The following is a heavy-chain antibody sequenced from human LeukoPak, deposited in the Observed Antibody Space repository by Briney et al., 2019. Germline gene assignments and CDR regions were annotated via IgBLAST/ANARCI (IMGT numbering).Heavy chain of an antibody. J-gene: IGHJ4*02. Sequence: SGGSLRLSCAASGFTFSSYAMSWVCQAPGEGLEWVSGISDNGGGTYYADSVKGRFTISRDNSKNMLYLQMNSLRAEDTAVYYCAKESGALGAPLYDYWGRGILVTASS. V-gene: IGHV3-23*01. D-gene: IGHD4/OR15-4a*01. CDR1: GFTFSSYA. CDR2: ISDNGGGT. CDR3: AKESGALGAPLYDY.